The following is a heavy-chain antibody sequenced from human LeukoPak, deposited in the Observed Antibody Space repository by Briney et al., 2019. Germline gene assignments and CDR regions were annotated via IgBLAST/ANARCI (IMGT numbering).Heavy chain of an antibody. V-gene: IGHV3-23*01. J-gene: IGHJ6*02. CDR2: ISGTDGST. D-gene: IGHD2-2*01. CDR3: AKDFVPAAPYAMDV. CDR1: GFTFSSYA. Sequence: GGSLRLSCAASGFTFSSYAMSWVRQAPGKGLDWVSGISGTDGSTYYADSVKGRFTISRDNSRNTLYLQMNSLRAEDTALYYCAKDFVPAAPYAMDVWGQGTTVTVSS.